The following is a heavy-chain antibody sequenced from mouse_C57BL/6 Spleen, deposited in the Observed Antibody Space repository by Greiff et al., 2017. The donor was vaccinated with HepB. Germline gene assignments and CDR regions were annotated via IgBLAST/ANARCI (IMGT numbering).Heavy chain of an antibody. CDR3: ARNYSGTSYYFDY. J-gene: IGHJ2*01. CDR2: IDPSDSYT. V-gene: IGHV1-50*01. CDR1: GYTFTSYW. Sequence: VQLQQPGAELVKPGASVKLSCKASGYTFTSYWMQWVKQRPGQGLEWIGEIDPSDSYTNYNQKFKGKATLTVDTSSSTAYMQLSSLTSEDSAVYYCARNYSGTSYYFDYWGQGTTLTVSS. D-gene: IGHD1-1*01.